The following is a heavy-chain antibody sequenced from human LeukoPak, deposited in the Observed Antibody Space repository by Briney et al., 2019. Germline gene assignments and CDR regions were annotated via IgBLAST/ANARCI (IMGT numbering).Heavy chain of an antibody. J-gene: IGHJ6*02. D-gene: IGHD1-1*01. V-gene: IGHV4-34*01. Sequence: PSETLSLTCTVYGGSLSDYYWSWIRRFPGKGLEWIGEINYSGSTNYKASLKSPLTILIDTAKNQFSLRLSSVTAADTAVYYCACTLEARELYFYYGIDVWGPETTVTVSS. CDR1: GGSLSDYY. CDR2: INYSGST. CDR3: ACTLEARELYFYYGIDV.